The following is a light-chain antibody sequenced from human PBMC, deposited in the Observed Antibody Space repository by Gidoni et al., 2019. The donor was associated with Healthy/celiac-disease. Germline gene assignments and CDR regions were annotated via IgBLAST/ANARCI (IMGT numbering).Light chain of an antibody. J-gene: IGLJ1*01. CDR2: EGS. CDR1: SSAVGSYNL. CDR3: CSYAGSSTGV. Sequence: SALTQPPPVSGSPGQTTTIPCTGTSSAVGSYNLVSWYQQHPGKPPKLMVYEGSKRPSGVSNRFSGSKSGNTASMTISGLQDEDEDDYYCCSYAGSSTGVFGTGTKVTVL. V-gene: IGLV2-23*01.